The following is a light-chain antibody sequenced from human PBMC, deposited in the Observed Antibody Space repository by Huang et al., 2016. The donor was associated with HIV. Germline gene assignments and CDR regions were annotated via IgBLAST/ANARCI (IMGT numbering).Light chain of an antibody. CDR1: KSLRSH. CDR3: QQRSNWPPT. J-gene: IGKJ5*01. Sequence: EIVLTQSPATLSLSPGDSATLSCRASKSLRSHLAWYQQKPGQAPRLLIYDANHRATGIPAKVSGSVSGTDFTLTISSLEPEDCAVYYCQQRSNWPPTFGQGTRLEIK. V-gene: IGKV3-11*01. CDR2: DAN.